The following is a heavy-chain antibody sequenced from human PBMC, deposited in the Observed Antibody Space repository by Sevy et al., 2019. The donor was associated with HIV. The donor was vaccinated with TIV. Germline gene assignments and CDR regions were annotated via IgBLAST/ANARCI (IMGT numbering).Heavy chain of an antibody. J-gene: IGHJ4*02. D-gene: IGHD5-12*01. Sequence: GGSLRLSCTTSGFTFEDYALSWFRQAPGKGLEWVAFITRNSYEAYGGTTDYAASVKGRFIISIDDSKSIAYLQMNSLKTEDTAVYYCTRGLATADTPEYYFDYWGQGTLVTVSS. V-gene: IGHV3-49*03. CDR3: TRGLATADTPEYYFDY. CDR1: GFTFEDYA. CDR2: ITRNSYEAYGGTT.